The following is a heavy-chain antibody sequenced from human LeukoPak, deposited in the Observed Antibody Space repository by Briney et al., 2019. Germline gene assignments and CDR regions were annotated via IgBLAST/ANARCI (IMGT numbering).Heavy chain of an antibody. D-gene: IGHD5-18*01. CDR2: ISPGDSDT. Sequence: GESLKISCKGSGYIFTNYWVAWVRQMPGKGLEWMGLISPGDSDTRHSPSFQGQVTISADKSISTAYLQWSILKASDTAIYYCARSSLETADIWGQGTMVTVSS. V-gene: IGHV5-51*01. CDR3: ARSSLETADI. J-gene: IGHJ3*02. CDR1: GYIFTNYW.